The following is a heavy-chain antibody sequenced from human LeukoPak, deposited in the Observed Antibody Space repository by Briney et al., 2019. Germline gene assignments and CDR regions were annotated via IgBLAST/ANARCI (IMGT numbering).Heavy chain of an antibody. Sequence: SDTLSLTCSLSCASVSNYYWSWLRHTPGKGLEWLGHISDSGSHTCHPPLKSRVTISEDMSKNQTSLNLRSVTAADTAVYYCARHADEGVFIKTYFFDSWGQGFLVSVSS. CDR3: ARHADEGVFIKTYFFDS. J-gene: IGHJ4*02. CDR1: CASVSNYY. CDR2: ISDSGSH. V-gene: IGHV4-59*08. D-gene: IGHD3-10*01.